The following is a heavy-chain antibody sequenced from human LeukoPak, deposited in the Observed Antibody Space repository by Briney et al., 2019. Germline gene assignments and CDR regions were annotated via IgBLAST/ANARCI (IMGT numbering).Heavy chain of an antibody. Sequence: GGSLRLSCAASGFTFSSYAMHWVRQAPGKGLEWVAIISFDASNKYYADSVKGRFTISRDNSKNTLYLQMNSQRADDTAVYYCARDMNYYGSGSYGRGDYWGQGTLVTVSS. V-gene: IGHV3-30-3*01. CDR1: GFTFSSYA. J-gene: IGHJ4*02. D-gene: IGHD3-10*01. CDR3: ARDMNYYGSGSYGRGDY. CDR2: ISFDASNK.